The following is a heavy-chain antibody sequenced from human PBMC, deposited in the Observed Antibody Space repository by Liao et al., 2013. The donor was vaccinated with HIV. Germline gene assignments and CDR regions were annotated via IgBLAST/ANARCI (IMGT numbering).Heavy chain of an antibody. CDR3: ARGGSEPYYGFFNY. CDR1: NDSINSGAYS. D-gene: IGHD3-16*01. Sequence: QLQLQESGPGLVKPSETLSLTCTVSNDSINSGAYSWAWIRQSPGKGLEWIGSLFYTGTTYYNPSLQSRVTMSTDTAKNLLSLKLRSVTAADTAVYYCARGGSEPYYGFFNYWGQGALVTVSS. J-gene: IGHJ4*02. V-gene: IGHV4-39*07. CDR2: LFYTGTT.